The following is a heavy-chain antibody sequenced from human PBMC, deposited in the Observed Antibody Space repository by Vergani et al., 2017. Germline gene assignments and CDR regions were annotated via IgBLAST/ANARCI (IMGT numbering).Heavy chain of an antibody. CDR2: IYYSGST. D-gene: IGHD3-22*01. J-gene: IGHJ5*02. Sequence: QLQLQESGPGLVKPSETLSLTCTVRGGSISSSRYYWGWIRQPPGKGLEWIGSIYYSGSTYYNPSLKSRVTIAVDTTKNPFSRKLCSVTAADTVVYYWARHQSDYDSSGYYLGWFDPWGQGTLVTVSS. CDR3: ARHQSDYDSSGYYLGWFDP. V-gene: IGHV4-39*01. CDR1: GGSISSSRYY.